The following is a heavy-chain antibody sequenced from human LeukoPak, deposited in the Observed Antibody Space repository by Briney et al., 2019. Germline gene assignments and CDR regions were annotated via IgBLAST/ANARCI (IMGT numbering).Heavy chain of an antibody. CDR1: GFTFSSYD. CDR3: ARGPRFGEPTYYFDY. Sequence: GGSLRLSCAASGFTFSSYDMHWVRHATGKGLEWVSAIGTAGDTYYPGSVKGRFTISRENAKNSLYLQMNSLRAGDTAVYYCARGPRFGEPTYYFDYWGQGTLVTVSS. J-gene: IGHJ4*02. V-gene: IGHV3-13*01. CDR2: IGTAGDT. D-gene: IGHD3-10*01.